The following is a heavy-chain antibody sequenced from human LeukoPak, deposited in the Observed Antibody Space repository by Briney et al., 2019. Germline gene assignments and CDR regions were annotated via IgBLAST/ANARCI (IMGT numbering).Heavy chain of an antibody. J-gene: IGHJ4*02. D-gene: IGHD3-10*01. V-gene: IGHV1-2*02. CDR3: ARMYYYGSGTYYGDY. CDR1: GYSFTDYY. Sequence: ASVKVSCKASGYSFTDYYVHWVRQAPGQGLEWVGLLNPNSGDTNYAQKFQGRVTMIRGTSINTAYMELSRLRSDDTAVYYCARMYYYGSGTYYGDYWGQGTLVTVSS. CDR2: LNPNSGDT.